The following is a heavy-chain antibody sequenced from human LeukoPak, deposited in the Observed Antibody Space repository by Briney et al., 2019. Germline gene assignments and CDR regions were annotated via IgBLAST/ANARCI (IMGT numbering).Heavy chain of an antibody. Sequence: ASVKVSCKASGYTFTNNYLHWVRQAPGQGLEWMGMTYPKDGSTSYAQNFQGRVTVTRDTSTTTVHMELRGLRSEDTAVYYCARDQEGFDYWGQGTVVTVSS. CDR2: TYPKDGST. CDR3: ARDQEGFDY. J-gene: IGHJ4*02. CDR1: GYTFTNNY. V-gene: IGHV1-46*01.